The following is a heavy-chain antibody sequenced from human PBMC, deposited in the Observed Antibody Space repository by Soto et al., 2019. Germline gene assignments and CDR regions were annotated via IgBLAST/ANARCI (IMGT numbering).Heavy chain of an antibody. V-gene: IGHV4-31*03. D-gene: IGHD3-22*01. CDR2: FYYSGST. Sequence: QVQLQESGPGLVKPSQTLSLTCTVSGCSISSGGYYWSWIRQHPGKGLEWIGYFYYSGSTYYNPSLKSRVTISVDTSKNQCSLKLSSVTAADTAVYYCARDEGDSSGSTNVWGQGTLVTVSS. J-gene: IGHJ4*02. CDR3: ARDEGDSSGSTNV. CDR1: GCSISSGGYY.